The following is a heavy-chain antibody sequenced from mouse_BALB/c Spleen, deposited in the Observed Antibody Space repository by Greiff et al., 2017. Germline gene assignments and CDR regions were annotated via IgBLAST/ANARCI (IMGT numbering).Heavy chain of an antibody. CDR1: GFAFSSYD. J-gene: IGHJ3*01. Sequence: EVKLQESGGGLVKPGGSLKLSCVASGFAFSSYDMSWVRQTPEKRLEWVAYISSGGGSTYYPDTVKGRFTISRDNAKNTLYLQMSSLKSEDTAMYYCARDYRCWFAYWGQGTLVTVSA. CDR3: ARDYRCWFAY. V-gene: IGHV5-12-1*01. D-gene: IGHD2-14*01. CDR2: ISSGGGST.